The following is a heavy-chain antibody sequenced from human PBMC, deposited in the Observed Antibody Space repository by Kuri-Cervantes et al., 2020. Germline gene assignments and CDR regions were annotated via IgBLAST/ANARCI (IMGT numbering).Heavy chain of an antibody. CDR1: GFTFSSYA. CDR3: ANLLIVVVPAATDY. Sequence: GESLKISCAASGFTFSSYAMSWVRQAPGKGLEWVSAISGSGGSTYYADSVKGRFTISRDNSKNTLHLQMNSLRAEDTAVYYCANLLIVVVPAATDYWGQGTLVTVSS. V-gene: IGHV3-23*01. D-gene: IGHD2-2*01. J-gene: IGHJ4*02. CDR2: ISGSGGST.